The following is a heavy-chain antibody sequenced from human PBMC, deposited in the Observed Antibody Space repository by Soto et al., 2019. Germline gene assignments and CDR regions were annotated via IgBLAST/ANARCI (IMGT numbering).Heavy chain of an antibody. D-gene: IGHD3-3*01. CDR1: GYTITSYG. Sequence: ASVKVSCKASGYTITSYGISWVRQAPGQGLEWMGWISGYNGNTKYAQKFQGRVTMTTDTSTSTAYMELRSLRSDDTAVYYCARDSMTIFGEVIQEYYYGMDVWGQGTTVTVSS. CDR2: ISGYNGNT. CDR3: ARDSMTIFGEVIQEYYYGMDV. J-gene: IGHJ6*02. V-gene: IGHV1-18*01.